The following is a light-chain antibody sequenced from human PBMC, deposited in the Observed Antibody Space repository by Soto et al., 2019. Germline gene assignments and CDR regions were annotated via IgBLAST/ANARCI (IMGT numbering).Light chain of an antibody. J-gene: IGKJ1*01. CDR2: KAS. Sequence: IQITQSPSTLSASVGDRVTITSRASQSISSWLAWYQQKPGKAPKLLIYKASSLESGVPSRFSGSGSGTEFTLTISSLQPDDFATYYCQQYNSYSRTFGQGTKVDIK. V-gene: IGKV1-5*03. CDR3: QQYNSYSRT. CDR1: QSISSW.